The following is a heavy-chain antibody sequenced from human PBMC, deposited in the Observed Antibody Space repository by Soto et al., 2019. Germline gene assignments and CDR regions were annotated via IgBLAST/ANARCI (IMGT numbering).Heavy chain of an antibody. D-gene: IGHD2-2*02. CDR1: GFIFSNYW. Sequence: EVQLVESGGGLVQPGGSLGLSCAASGFIFSNYWMHWVRQGPGKGLVWVSRINEDGSRIYYADSVRGRFAISRDNAKKTVYLQMKSVTAEDTGVYYCARDIRGSNFWGQGTLGTVSS. CDR3: ARDIRGSNF. CDR2: INEDGSRI. V-gene: IGHV3-74*01. J-gene: IGHJ4*02.